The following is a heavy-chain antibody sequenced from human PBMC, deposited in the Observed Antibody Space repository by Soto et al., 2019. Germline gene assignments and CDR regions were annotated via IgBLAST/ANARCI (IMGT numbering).Heavy chain of an antibody. CDR2: IYYSGST. V-gene: IGHV4-39*01. CDR1: GGSISSSSYY. CDR3: ARPRESSGWPPMDWFDP. J-gene: IGHJ5*02. Sequence: QLQLQESGPGLVKPSETLSLTCTVSGGSISSSSYYWGWIRQPPGKGLEWIGSIYYSGSTYYNPSPKGRVTISVDPSKNQFSLKLSSVTAADTAVYYCARPRESSGWPPMDWFDPWGQGTLVTVSS. D-gene: IGHD6-19*01.